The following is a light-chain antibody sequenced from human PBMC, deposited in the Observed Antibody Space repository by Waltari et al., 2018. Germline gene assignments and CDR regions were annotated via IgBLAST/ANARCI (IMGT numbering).Light chain of an antibody. CDR3: QQSDSIPYT. J-gene: IGKJ2*01. CDR1: QSVNKY. Sequence: DIQTTQSPSSLSASVGDRVTITCRASQSVNKYLNWYQQKPGKAPSLLVAAVSSLQSGVPSRFSGSGSGTDFTLTISSLQPEDFATYYCQQSDSIPYTFGQGTNLEIK. V-gene: IGKV1-39*01. CDR2: AVS.